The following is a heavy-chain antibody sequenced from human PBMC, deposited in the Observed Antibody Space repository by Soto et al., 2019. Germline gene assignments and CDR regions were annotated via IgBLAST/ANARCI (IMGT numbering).Heavy chain of an antibody. CDR2: IIPIFGTA. J-gene: IGHJ3*02. V-gene: IGHV1-69*13. CDR3: ARERGYSYGYLSDAFDI. CDR1: GGTFSSYA. Sequence: ASVKVSCKASGGTFSSYAISWVRQAPGQGLEWMGGIIPIFGTANYAQKFQGRVTITADESTSTAYMELSSLRSEDTAVYYCARERGYSYGYLSDAFDIWGQGTMVTASS. D-gene: IGHD5-18*01.